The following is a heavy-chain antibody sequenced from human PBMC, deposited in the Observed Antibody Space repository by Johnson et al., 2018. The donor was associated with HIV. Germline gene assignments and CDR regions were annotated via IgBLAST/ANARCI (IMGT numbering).Heavy chain of an antibody. J-gene: IGHJ3*02. V-gene: IGHV3-15*05. CDR2: IKSKTDGGTT. D-gene: IGHD3-22*01. Sequence: VQLVESGGGVVRPGGSLRLSCAASGFTFSDAWMSWVRQAPGKGLEGVGRIKSKTDGGTTDYAAPVKGRFTISRDTSKNSLYLQMNSLRAEDTAVYYCARFLDITYYYDTSCLDAFDIWGQGTMVTVSS. CDR3: ARFLDITYYYDTSCLDAFDI. CDR1: GFTFSDAW.